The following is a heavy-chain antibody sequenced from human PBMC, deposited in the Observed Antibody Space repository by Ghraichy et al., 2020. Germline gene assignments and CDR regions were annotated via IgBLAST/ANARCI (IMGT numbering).Heavy chain of an antibody. V-gene: IGHV4-59*01. CDR3: VRTSYGGPNYYFDY. J-gene: IGHJ4*02. Sequence: SETLSLTCTVSGGSISVYSWSWIRQPPGKGLEWIGYIFYSGSTNYNPSLESRVTISVDTSKNQFSLKLRSVTAADTAVYYCVRTSYGGPNYYFDYWGQGTLVTVSS. CDR2: IFYSGST. CDR1: GGSISVYS. D-gene: IGHD4/OR15-4a*01.